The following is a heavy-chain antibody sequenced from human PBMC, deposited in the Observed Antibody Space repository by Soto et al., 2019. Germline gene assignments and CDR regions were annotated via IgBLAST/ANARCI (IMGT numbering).Heavy chain of an antibody. CDR3: ARDRRYDFWSSARYYYVMDV. J-gene: IGHJ6*02. CDR1: GYTITGYY. D-gene: IGHD3-3*01. V-gene: IGHV1-2*02. Sequence: ASVKVSRKAAGYTITGYYMDCGRQAPGQGLEWMGWINPNSGGTNYAQKFQGRVTMTRDTSISTAYMELSRLRSDDTAVYYCARDRRYDFWSSARYYYVMDVWGQGTTVTSP. CDR2: INPNSGGT.